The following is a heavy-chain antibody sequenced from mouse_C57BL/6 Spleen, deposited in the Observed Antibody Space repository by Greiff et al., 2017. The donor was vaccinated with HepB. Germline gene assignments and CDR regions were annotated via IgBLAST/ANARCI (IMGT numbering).Heavy chain of an antibody. J-gene: IGHJ3*01. D-gene: IGHD1-1*01. Sequence: EVQLQQSGPELVKPGASVKISCKASGYSFTGYYMNWVKQSPEKSLEWIGEINPSTGGTTYNQKFKAKATLTVDKSSSTAYMQLKSLTSEDSAVYYCARSYYYGSSLWFAYWGQGTLVTVSA. V-gene: IGHV1-42*01. CDR3: ARSYYYGSSLWFAY. CDR2: INPSTGGT. CDR1: GYSFTGYY.